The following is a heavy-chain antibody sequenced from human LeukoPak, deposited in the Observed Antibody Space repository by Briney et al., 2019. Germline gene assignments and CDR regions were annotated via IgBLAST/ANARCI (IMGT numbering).Heavy chain of an antibody. CDR3: ARHSNWNGGVDWFDP. Sequence: PSETLSLTCTVSGGSNYWSWIRQPPGKGLEWTAYIHYSGSPNYNPSLKSRVTISIDTSKNQFSLKLNSVTAADTAVYYCARHSNWNGGVDWFDPWGQGTLVTVSS. CDR1: GGSNY. CDR2: IHYSGSP. V-gene: IGHV4-59*08. J-gene: IGHJ5*02. D-gene: IGHD1-20*01.